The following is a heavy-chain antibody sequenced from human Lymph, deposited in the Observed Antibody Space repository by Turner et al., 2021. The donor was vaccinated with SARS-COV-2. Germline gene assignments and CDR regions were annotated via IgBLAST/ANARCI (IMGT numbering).Heavy chain of an antibody. V-gene: IGHV1-8*01. CDR3: ARAAQLTVWFDP. Sequence: QVQLVQSGAEVKKPGASVKVSCMASGYTFTRYDINWVRQATGQGLEWMGWMDPNSGNTGYAQKFQGRDTMTRNTSISTAYMELSSLRSEDTAVYYCARAAQLTVWFDPWGQGTLVTVSS. CDR1: GYTFTRYD. J-gene: IGHJ5*02. D-gene: IGHD3-9*01. CDR2: MDPNSGNT.